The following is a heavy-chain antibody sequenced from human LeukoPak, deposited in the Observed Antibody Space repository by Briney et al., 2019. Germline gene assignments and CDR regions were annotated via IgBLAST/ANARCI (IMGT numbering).Heavy chain of an antibody. Sequence: ASVKVSCKASGYTFTGYYMHWMRQAPGQGLEWMGWINPNSGGTNYAQKFQGRVTMSRDTSTSTVYMELSSLRSEDTAVYYCARDFAYSGYVLYYWGQGTLVTVSS. V-gene: IGHV1-2*02. CDR1: GYTFTGYY. CDR2: INPNSGGT. J-gene: IGHJ4*02. CDR3: ARDFAYSGYVLYY. D-gene: IGHD5-12*01.